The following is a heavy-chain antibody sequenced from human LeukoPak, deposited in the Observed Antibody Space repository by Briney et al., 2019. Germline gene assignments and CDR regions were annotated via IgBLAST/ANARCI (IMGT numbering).Heavy chain of an antibody. Sequence: GASVKVSCKASGGTFNSYAITWVRQAPGQGLEWMGGIIPIFGIADYAQKFQARVTITADKSTSTAYMDLSSLRSDDTAVYYCARGRLKAAPDERYYFVYWGQGTLVTVSS. J-gene: IGHJ4*02. CDR2: IIPIFGIA. V-gene: IGHV1-69*10. CDR3: ARGRLKAAPDERYYFVY. D-gene: IGHD6-6*01. CDR1: GGTFNSYA.